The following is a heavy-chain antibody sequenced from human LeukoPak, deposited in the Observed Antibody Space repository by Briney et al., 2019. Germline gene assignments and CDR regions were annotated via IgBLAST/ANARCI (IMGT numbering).Heavy chain of an antibody. V-gene: IGHV1-2*02. Sequence: ASVKVSCKASGYTFTGYYMHWMRHAPGQGLEWMGWINPNSGGTNYAQKFQVRVTMTRDTSISTAYMELSRLRSDDTAVYYCARAYSSSSFGGCYYYYYMDVWGKGTTVTVSS. J-gene: IGHJ6*03. CDR1: GYTFTGYY. CDR2: INPNSGGT. D-gene: IGHD6-6*01. CDR3: ARAYSSSSFGGCYYYYYMDV.